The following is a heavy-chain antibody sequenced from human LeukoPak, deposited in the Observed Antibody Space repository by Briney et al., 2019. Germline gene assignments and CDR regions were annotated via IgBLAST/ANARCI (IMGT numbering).Heavy chain of an antibody. CDR1: GYTLTELP. CDR3: ATLPLTGDGTLFDY. D-gene: IGHD3-9*01. Sequence: ASVKVSCKVSGYTLTELPMHWVRQAPGKGLEWMGGFDPEDGETIYAQKFQGRVTMTEDTSTDTAYMELSSLRSEDTAVYYCATLPLTGDGTLFDYWGQGTLVTVSS. CDR2: FDPEDGET. V-gene: IGHV1-24*01. J-gene: IGHJ4*02.